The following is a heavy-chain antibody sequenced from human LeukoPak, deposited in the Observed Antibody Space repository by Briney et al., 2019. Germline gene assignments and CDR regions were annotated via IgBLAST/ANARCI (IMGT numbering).Heavy chain of an antibody. Sequence: GGSLRLSCAASGFTFSSYAMSWVRQAPGKGLEWVSAISGSGGSTYYADSVKGRFTISRDNSKNTLYLQMNSLRAEDTAVYYCARDSYRSVYYYYYMDVWGKGTTVTVSS. V-gene: IGHV3-23*01. CDR1: GFTFSSYA. J-gene: IGHJ6*03. CDR3: ARDSYRSVYYYYYMDV. CDR2: ISGSGGST. D-gene: IGHD5-18*01.